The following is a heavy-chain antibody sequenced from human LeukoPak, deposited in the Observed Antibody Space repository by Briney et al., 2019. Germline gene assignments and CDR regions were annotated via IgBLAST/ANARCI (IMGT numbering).Heavy chain of an antibody. CDR2: IISGWYYI. Sequence: GGSLRLSCAASGVIISSYAMRWVRQAPGKGLEGGSSIISGWYYIFYVHSVKGRFPTSRDHAKNSLSLQLNSLRVEDTAVYYCARGHYDVLAASYKWTPDYWGQGTLVTVSS. J-gene: IGHJ4*02. V-gene: IGHV3-21*01. D-gene: IGHD3-9*01. CDR3: ARGHYDVLAASYKWTPDY. CDR1: GVIISSYA.